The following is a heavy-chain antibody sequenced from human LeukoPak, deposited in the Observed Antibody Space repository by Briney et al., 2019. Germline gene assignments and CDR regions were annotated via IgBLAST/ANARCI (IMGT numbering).Heavy chain of an antibody. CDR1: GYTFTGYY. CDR3: ARVGYCNYPRCPEEY. Sequence: ASVKVSCKASGYTFTGYYMHWVRQAPGQGLEWMGWINPDNSGRNYAQKFQGRVTMTTDTSINTVFMELTSLRSDDTVLYFCARVGYCNYPRCPEEYWGQGALVTVSS. D-gene: IGHD2-15*01. CDR2: INPDNSGR. J-gene: IGHJ4*02. V-gene: IGHV1-2*02.